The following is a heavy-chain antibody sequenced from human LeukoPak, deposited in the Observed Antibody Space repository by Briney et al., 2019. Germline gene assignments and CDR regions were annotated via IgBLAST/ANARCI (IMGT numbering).Heavy chain of an antibody. D-gene: IGHD6-19*01. J-gene: IGHJ4*02. V-gene: IGHV4-59*01. CDR2: IYYTGSA. Sequence: PSETLSLTCTVSGGSMSNYYWTWIRQPPGKGLEWIGYIYYTGSANYNPSLKSRVTISVDTSKNQFSLKLRSVTAADTAVYYCARWAVAELGLDYWGQGTLVTVSS. CDR1: GGSMSNYY. CDR3: ARWAVAELGLDY.